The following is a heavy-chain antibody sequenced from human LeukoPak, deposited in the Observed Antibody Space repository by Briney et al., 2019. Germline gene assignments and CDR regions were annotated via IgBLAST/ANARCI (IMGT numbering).Heavy chain of an antibody. V-gene: IGHV3-21*01. CDR3: ARDYYESSGYYFSRYYGMDV. J-gene: IGHJ6*02. CDR2: IGPSSGDI. D-gene: IGHD3-22*01. Sequence: GGSLRLSCAASGFTFRIYSMNWVRQAPGTGLEWVSSIGPSSGDISYADSVKGRFTISRDNDKNSLYLQMNSLRAEDTAVYYCARDYYESSGYYFSRYYGMDVWGQGTTVTVSS. CDR1: GFTFRIYS.